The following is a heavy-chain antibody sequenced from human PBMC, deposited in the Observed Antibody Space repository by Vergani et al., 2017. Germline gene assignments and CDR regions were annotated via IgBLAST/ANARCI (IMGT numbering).Heavy chain of an antibody. D-gene: IGHD3-10*01. CDR2: IYSGGST. V-gene: IGHV3-53*01. CDR3: ARDQAYYYGSGSYRAPYYYGMDV. Sequence: EVQLVESGGGLIQPGGSLRLSCAASGFTVSSNYMSWVRQAPGKGLEWVSVIYSGGSTYYADSVTGRFTISRDNSKNTLYLQMNSLRAEDTAVYYCARDQAYYYGSGSYRAPYYYGMDVWGQGTTVTVSS. CDR1: GFTVSSNY. J-gene: IGHJ6*02.